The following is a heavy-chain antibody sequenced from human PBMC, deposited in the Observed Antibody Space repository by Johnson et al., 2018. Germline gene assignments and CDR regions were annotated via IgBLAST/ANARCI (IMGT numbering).Heavy chain of an antibody. V-gene: IGHV3-11*06. CDR2: ISSSSSYI. CDR1: GFTFSDYY. CDR3: ARVPEYYYYGMDV. Sequence: QVQLVQSGGGLVKPGGSLRLSCAASGFTFSDYYMSWIRQAPGKGLEWVSYISSSSSYIYYADSVKGRFTISSDNAKNSLYLQMNSLRAEETAVYYCARVPEYYYYGMDVWGQGTTVTVSS. J-gene: IGHJ6*02. D-gene: IGHD1-14*01.